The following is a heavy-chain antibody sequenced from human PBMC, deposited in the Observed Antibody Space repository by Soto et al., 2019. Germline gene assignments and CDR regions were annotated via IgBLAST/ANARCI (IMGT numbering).Heavy chain of an antibody. CDR3: ARDPREYYFDY. V-gene: IGHV3-48*04. CDR1: GFTFSSYS. J-gene: IGHJ4*02. CDR2: ISSSGSTI. Sequence: GGSLRLSCAASGFTFSSYSRNWVRQAPGKGLEWVSYISSSGSTIYYADSVKGRFTISRDNAKNSLYLQMNSLRAEDTAVYYCARDPREYYFDYWGQGTLVTVSS.